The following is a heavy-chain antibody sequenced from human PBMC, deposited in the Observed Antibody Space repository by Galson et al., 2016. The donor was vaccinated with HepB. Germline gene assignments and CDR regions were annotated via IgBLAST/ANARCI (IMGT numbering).Heavy chain of an antibody. CDR1: GGPISSYY. Sequence: SETLSLTCTVSGGPISSYYWSWIRQPPGKGLEWIGYIYHSGNINYNSSLKRRVTISVDTSKNQFSLKLTSVTAADTAVYYFSTMGPEYYFAMHVWGLGTTVTVSS. J-gene: IGHJ6*02. CDR3: STMGPEYYFAMHV. CDR2: IYHSGNI. V-gene: IGHV4-59*01.